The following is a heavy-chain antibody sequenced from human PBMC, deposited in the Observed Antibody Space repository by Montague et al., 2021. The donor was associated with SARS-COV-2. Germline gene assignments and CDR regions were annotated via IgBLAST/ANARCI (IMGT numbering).Heavy chain of an antibody. D-gene: IGHD2-21*02. J-gene: IGHJ6*02. CDR1: GGSFSGYY. CDR3: TREGYLVTWSGYYYYGMDV. V-gene: IGHV4-34*01. CDR2: INHSGST. Sequence: SETLSLTCAVYGGSFSGYYWSWIRQSPGKGLEWIGEINHSGSTNYNPSLKSRVTISVDTSKNQFSLKLSSVTAADTAVYYCTREGYLVTWSGYYYYGMDVWGQGTTVTVSS.